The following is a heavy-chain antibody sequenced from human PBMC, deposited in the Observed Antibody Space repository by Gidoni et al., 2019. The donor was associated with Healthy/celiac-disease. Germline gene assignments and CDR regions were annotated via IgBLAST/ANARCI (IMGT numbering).Heavy chain of an antibody. D-gene: IGHD3-10*01. V-gene: IGHV2-5*02. Sequence: QLTLKESGPTLVTPTQTLTLTCTFSVFSLRPSGVGVGWIRPPPGKALAWLALIYCDDDKRYSTSLKSRLTITKDTSKNQVVLTMTNMDPVDTATYYCAHSGIWFGESNPNWFDPWGQGTLVTVSS. CDR3: AHSGIWFGESNPNWFDP. CDR2: IYCDDDK. CDR1: VFSLRPSGVG. J-gene: IGHJ5*02.